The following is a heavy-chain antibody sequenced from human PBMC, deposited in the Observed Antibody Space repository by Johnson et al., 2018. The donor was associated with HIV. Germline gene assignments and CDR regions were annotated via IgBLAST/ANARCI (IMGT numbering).Heavy chain of an antibody. V-gene: IGHV3-11*04. J-gene: IGHJ3*02. CDR3: ARVRRSSSWYDLLAFDI. CDR2: ISSSGSTI. CDR1: GFTFSSYW. Sequence: QMQLVESGGGLVQPGGSLRLSCAASGFTFSSYWMSWIRQAPGKGLEWVSYISSSGSTIYYADSVKGRFTISRDNAKNSLYLQMNSLRAEDTAGYYCARVRRSSSWYDLLAFDIWGQGTMVTVSS. D-gene: IGHD6-13*01.